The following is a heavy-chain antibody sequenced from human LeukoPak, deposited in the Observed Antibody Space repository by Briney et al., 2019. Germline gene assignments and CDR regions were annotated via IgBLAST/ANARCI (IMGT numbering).Heavy chain of an antibody. CDR2: IYYSGST. CDR1: GGSISSYY. Sequence: SETLSLTCTVSGGSISSYYWSWIRQPPGKGLEWIGYIYYSGSTNYNSSLKGRVTISVDTSKNQFSLKLSSVTAADTAVYYCARVDPDSSSTLEVFDYWGQGTLVT. J-gene: IGHJ4*02. V-gene: IGHV4-59*01. D-gene: IGHD6-6*01. CDR3: ARVDPDSSSTLEVFDY.